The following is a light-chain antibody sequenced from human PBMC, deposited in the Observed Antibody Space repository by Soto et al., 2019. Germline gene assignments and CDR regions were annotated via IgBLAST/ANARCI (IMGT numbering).Light chain of an antibody. CDR3: QQYKSWPPIT. J-gene: IGKJ5*01. V-gene: IGKV3-15*01. CDR1: QSIGSN. CDR2: GTS. Sequence: IVTTQSPSTLSVSPGERATLSCRASQSIGSNLAWYQQKPGQTPRLLIYGTSIRATGIPARVSGSGSGTEFTLTISSLKSEDYAVYYCQQYKSWPPITFGQGTRLEIK.